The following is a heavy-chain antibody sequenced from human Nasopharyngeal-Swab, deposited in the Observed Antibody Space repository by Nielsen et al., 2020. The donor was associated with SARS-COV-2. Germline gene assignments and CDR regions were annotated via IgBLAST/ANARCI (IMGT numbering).Heavy chain of an antibody. CDR3: ARDLRDSGSYWGYCFDY. D-gene: IGHD1-26*01. Sequence: SETLSPTCTVSGGSTSSYYWSWIRQLPGKGLEWIGYIYYSGSTNYNPSLKSRVTISVDTSKNQFSLKLSSVTAADTAVYYCARDLRDSGSYWGYCFDYWGQGTLVTVSS. V-gene: IGHV4-59*12. CDR1: GGSTSSYY. J-gene: IGHJ4*02. CDR2: IYYSGST.